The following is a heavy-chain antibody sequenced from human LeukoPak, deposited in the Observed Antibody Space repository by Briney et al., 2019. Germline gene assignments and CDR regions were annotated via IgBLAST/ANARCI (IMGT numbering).Heavy chain of an antibody. CDR3: ARVRDSDNWWGAFDI. J-gene: IGHJ3*02. D-gene: IGHD1-1*01. CDR1: GYRFSSSG. V-gene: IGHV1-18*01. Sequence: ASVSVSCKASGYRFSSSGITWVRQAPGQGPEWMGWISTVNDNSRHAQNFQGRVTLTTDTSTNTAHLELTSLRSDDTAIYYCARVRDSDNWWGAFDIWGQGTMVTVSS. CDR2: ISTVNDNS.